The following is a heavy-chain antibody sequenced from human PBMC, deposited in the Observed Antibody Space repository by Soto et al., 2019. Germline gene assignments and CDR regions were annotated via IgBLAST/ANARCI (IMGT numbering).Heavy chain of an antibody. CDR1: GFSFIPSGGG. V-gene: IGHV2-5*01. D-gene: IGHD3-3*01. CDR3: VRRRGDFTTGGAFDI. Sequence: QITVKESGPTLVTPTQTLTLTCTFSGFSFIPSGGGVGWIRQPPGKAPEWLAIIFWNDDKRYGPSLNSRLTITKDTSKNQVVLTMTNLDPVDTATYFCVRRRGDFTTGGAFDIWGLGTKVTVSS. CDR2: IFWNDDK. J-gene: IGHJ3*02.